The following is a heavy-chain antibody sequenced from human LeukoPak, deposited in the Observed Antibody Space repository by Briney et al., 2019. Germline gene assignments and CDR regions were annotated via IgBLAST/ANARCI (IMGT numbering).Heavy chain of an antibody. CDR3: ARPELPGWSVLFDF. J-gene: IGHJ4*02. CDR1: GFTFSNYW. D-gene: IGHD2-15*01. CDR2: INQDGSET. Sequence: GGSLRLSCAASGFTFSNYWMSWVRQAPGKGLEWLANINQDGSETYYAGSVKGRFTMSRDNAKNSLDLQMNSLRAEDTAVYYCARPELPGWSVLFDFWGQGTLVTVSS. V-gene: IGHV3-7*01.